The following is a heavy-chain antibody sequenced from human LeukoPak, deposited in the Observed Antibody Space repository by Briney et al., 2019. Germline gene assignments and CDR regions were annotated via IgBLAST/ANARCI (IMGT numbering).Heavy chain of an antibody. Sequence: GGSLRLSCAASGFTFSSYGMHWVRQAPGKGLEGVAVISYDGSNKYYADSVKGRFTISRDNSKNTLYLQMNSLRAEDTAVYYCAKDPGEQTYYYYGMDVWGQGTTVTVSS. CDR1: GFTFSSYG. J-gene: IGHJ6*02. CDR3: AKDPGEQTYYYYGMDV. V-gene: IGHV3-30*18. D-gene: IGHD7-27*01. CDR2: ISYDGSNK.